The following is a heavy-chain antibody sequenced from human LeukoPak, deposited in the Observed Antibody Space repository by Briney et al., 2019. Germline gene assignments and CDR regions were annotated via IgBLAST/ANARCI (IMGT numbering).Heavy chain of an antibody. Sequence: GSLRLSCAASGFRFNTYWMSWVRQAPGKGLEWVSAISGSGGSTYYADSVKGRFTISRDNSKNTLYLQMNSLRAEDTAVYYCANPHSGSYNWGQGTLVTVSS. D-gene: IGHD1-26*01. CDR3: ANPHSGSYN. CDR2: ISGSGGST. CDR1: GFRFNTYW. J-gene: IGHJ4*02. V-gene: IGHV3-23*01.